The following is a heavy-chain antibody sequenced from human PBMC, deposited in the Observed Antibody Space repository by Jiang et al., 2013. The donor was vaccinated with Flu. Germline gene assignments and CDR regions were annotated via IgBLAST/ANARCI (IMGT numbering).Heavy chain of an antibody. J-gene: IGHJ4*02. D-gene: IGHD5/OR15-5a*01. Sequence: GLVKPSETLSLTCTVSGGSISDSSDYWGWVRPGPRERGPGRWSWEVCPLRGITYYSPSLKSRVTMSVDTSKKQFSLRLSYVTAADTAIYYCTRDRDIVSRGGFDFWGQGTLVTVSS. CDR3: TRDRDIVSRGGFDF. V-gene: IGHV4-39*07. CDR2: CPLRGIT. CDR1: GGSISDSSDY.